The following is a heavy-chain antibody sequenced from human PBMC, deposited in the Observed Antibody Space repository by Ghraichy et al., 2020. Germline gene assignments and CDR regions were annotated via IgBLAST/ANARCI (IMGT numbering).Heavy chain of an antibody. Sequence: GGSLRLSCAASGFTFSSYSMNWVRQAPGKGLEWVSYISSSSSTIYYADSVKGRFTISRDNAKNSLYLQMNSLRDEDTAVYYCARGRVGGDCYFDYWGQETLFTFSS. CDR1: GFTFSSYS. CDR2: ISSSSSTI. CDR3: ARGRVGGDCYFDY. D-gene: IGHD2-21*02. J-gene: IGHJ4*02. V-gene: IGHV3-48*02.